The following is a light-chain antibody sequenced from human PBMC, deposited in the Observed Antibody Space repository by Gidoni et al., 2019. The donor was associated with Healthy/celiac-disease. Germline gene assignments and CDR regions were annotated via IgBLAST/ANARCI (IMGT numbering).Light chain of an antibody. CDR2: DAS. CDR3: QQYWT. J-gene: IGKJ3*01. CDR1: QDISNY. V-gene: IGKV1-33*01. Sequence: DIQMTQSPSSLSASVGDRVTITCQASQDISNYLNWYQQKPGKAPKLLIYDASNLETGVPSRFSGSGSGTDFTLTISSLQPEDIATYYCQQYWTFGPGTKVDIK.